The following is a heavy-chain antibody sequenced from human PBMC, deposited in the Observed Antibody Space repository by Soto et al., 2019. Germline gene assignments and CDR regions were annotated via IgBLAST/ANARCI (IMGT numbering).Heavy chain of an antibody. D-gene: IGHD3-16*01. CDR1: GGSISSSSYY. CDR3: ALGDYFDY. J-gene: IGHJ4*02. CDR2: IYYSGST. Sequence: SETLSLTCTVSGGSISSSSYYWGWIRQPPGKGLECIGSIYYSGSTYYNPSLKSRVTISVDTSKNQFSLKLSSVTAADTAGYYCALGDYFDYWGQGTLVTVSS. V-gene: IGHV4-39*01.